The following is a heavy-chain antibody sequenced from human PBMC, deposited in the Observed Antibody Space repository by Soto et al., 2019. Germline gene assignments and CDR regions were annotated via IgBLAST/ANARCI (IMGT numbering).Heavy chain of an antibody. CDR2: IWYDGSIK. CDR1: GFTFSTYG. Sequence: GWSLRLSCAASGFTFSTYGMHWVRQIPGNGLQWVAIIWYDGSIKYYSDSVKGRFTISRDNSKNTMYLEMNSLRDEDTAVYYCAGIDFAGNKCKPHYHYGLDIWGQGTTVSVSS. D-gene: IGHD3-3*01. V-gene: IGHV3-33*01. CDR3: AGIDFAGNKCKPHYHYGLDI. J-gene: IGHJ6*01.